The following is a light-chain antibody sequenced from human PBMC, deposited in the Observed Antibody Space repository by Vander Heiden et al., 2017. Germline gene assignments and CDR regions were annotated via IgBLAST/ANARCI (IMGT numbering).Light chain of an antibody. J-gene: IGLJ2*01. Sequence: YVLTQSPSVSVAPGKTARISCGGQNIGCKRVHWYQQKPGQAPVLLIYYDNDRPSGIPERFSGSNSGNTATRKISRVEVGDEADYYCQVCDVISGHVVFGGGTKLTV. CDR3: QVCDVISGHVV. CDR1: NIGCKR. V-gene: IGLV3-21*04. CDR2: YDN.